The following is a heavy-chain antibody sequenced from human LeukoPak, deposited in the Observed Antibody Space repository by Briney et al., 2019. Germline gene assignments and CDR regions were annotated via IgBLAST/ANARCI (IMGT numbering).Heavy chain of an antibody. D-gene: IGHD3-3*01. J-gene: IGHJ5*02. CDR1: GYSISSGYY. CDR2: IYHSGST. CDR3: ARDYGITIFGVVMGGDNWFDP. Sequence: SETLSLTCAVSGYSISSGYYCGWIRQPPGKGLEWIGSIYHSGSTYYNPSLKSRVTISVDTSKNQFSLKLSSVTAADTAVYYCARDYGITIFGVVMGGDNWFDPWGQGTLITVSS. V-gene: IGHV4-38-2*02.